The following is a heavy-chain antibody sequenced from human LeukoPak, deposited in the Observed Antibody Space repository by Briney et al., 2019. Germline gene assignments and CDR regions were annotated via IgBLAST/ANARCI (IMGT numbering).Heavy chain of an antibody. J-gene: IGHJ4*02. V-gene: IGHV1-18*01. CDR1: GYIFSNYG. CDR2: ISGHSGNT. D-gene: IGHD2-2*01. CDR3: ARVGGLNIVVVSYFDY. Sequence: GASVKVSCKASGYIFSNYGITWVRQAPGHGLEWMGWISGHSGNTNYAQKFQDRATMTTDTSTSTAYMELRSLRFDDTAVYYCARVGGLNIVVVSYFDYWGQGTLVTVSS.